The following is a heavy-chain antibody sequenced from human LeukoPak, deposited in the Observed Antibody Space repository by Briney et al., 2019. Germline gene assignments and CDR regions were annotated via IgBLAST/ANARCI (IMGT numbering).Heavy chain of an antibody. CDR3: ARQETDSGSYHVSFDY. J-gene: IGHJ4*02. V-gene: IGHV4-39*01. Sequence: PSETLSLTCTVSGGSISSSTYYWGWIRQPPGKGLEWIGSIYYSGSTYYNPSLKSRVTISVDTSKNQFSLKLSSVTAADTAVYYCARQETDSGSYHVSFDYWGQGTLVTVSS. CDR2: IYYSGST. CDR1: GGSISSSTYY. D-gene: IGHD1-26*01.